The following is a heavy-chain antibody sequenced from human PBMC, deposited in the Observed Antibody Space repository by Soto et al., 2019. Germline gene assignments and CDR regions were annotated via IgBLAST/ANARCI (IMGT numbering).Heavy chain of an antibody. V-gene: IGHV4-4*02. CDR2: IYHSGST. J-gene: IGHJ5*02. CDR1: VGSISSSNW. Sequence: PSETLSLTCAFSVGSISSSNWWSWVRQPPGKGLEWIGEIYHSGSTNYNPSLKSRVTISVDKSKNQFSLKLSSVTAADTAVYYCARDLEYYYGSGTNWFDPWGQGTLVIVSS. CDR3: ARDLEYYYGSGTNWFDP. D-gene: IGHD3-10*01.